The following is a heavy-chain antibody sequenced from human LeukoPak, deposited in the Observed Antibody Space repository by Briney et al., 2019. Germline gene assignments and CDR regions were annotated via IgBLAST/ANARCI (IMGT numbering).Heavy chain of an antibody. CDR1: GGSISSGDYY. CDR3: ARRRLTQNFDY. V-gene: IGHV4-30-4*01. J-gene: IGHJ4*02. Sequence: PSETLSLTCTVSGGSISSGDYYWSWIRQPPGKGLEWIGYIYYSGSTYHNPPLKSRVTISVDTSKNQFSLKLSSVTAADTAVYYCARRRLTQNFDYWGQGTLVTVSS. D-gene: IGHD1-14*01. CDR2: IYYSGST.